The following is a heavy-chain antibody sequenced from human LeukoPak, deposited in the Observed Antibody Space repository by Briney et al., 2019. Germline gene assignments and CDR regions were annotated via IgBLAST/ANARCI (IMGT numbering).Heavy chain of an antibody. D-gene: IGHD3-10*01. CDR3: ARVVYYGSGSRTRYYFDY. J-gene: IGHJ4*02. CDR1: DYSISGGYY. V-gene: IGHV4-38-2*02. CDR2: IYHSGST. Sequence: PSETLSLTCTVSDYSISGGYYWGWVRQTPGKGLEWIGSIYHSGSTYYNPSLKSRVTISVDTSKSQFSLKLSSVTAADTAVYYCARVVYYGSGSRTRYYFDYWGQGTLVTVSS.